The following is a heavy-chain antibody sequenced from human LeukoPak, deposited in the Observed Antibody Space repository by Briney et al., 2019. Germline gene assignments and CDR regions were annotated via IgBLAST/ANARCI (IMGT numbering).Heavy chain of an antibody. Sequence: GGSLRLSCADSGFTFSSYWMRWVRQAPGKGLEWVANIKQDGSEKYYVDSVKGRFTISRDNAKNSLYLQLNSLRAEDTAVYYCARIPTPRYYYYGMDVWGQGTTVTVSS. CDR3: ARIPTPRYYYYGMDV. J-gene: IGHJ6*02. CDR2: IKQDGSEK. V-gene: IGHV3-7*01. D-gene: IGHD2-2*02. CDR1: GFTFSSYW.